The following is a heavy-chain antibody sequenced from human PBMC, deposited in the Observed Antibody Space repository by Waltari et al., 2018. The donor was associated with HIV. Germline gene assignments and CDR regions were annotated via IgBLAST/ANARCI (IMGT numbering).Heavy chain of an antibody. D-gene: IGHD2-2*01. J-gene: IGHJ5*02. Sequence: QAQLAQSGAEVQKPGASVKVSCKASGYTFTIYAISWVRQAPGQGLEWLGWISAYNGNTNYAHKLQGRITMSTDTTTSTAYMKLRSLRSDDAAVYYGARVGCSSAGCYSGWFDPWGHGTLVTVSS. CDR3: ARVGCSSAGCYSGWFDP. CDR2: ISAYNGNT. CDR1: GYTFTIYA. V-gene: IGHV1-18*01.